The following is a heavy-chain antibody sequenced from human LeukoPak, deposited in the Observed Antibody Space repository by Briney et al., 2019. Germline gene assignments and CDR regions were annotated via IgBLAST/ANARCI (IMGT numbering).Heavy chain of an antibody. V-gene: IGHV1-46*01. CDR1: GYTFTSYY. CDR2: IKPSGGST. CDR3: EGHLGHWNGLDY. J-gene: IGHJ4*02. D-gene: IGHD1-1*01. Sequence: ASPKVSCKASGYTFTSYYMHWVRHAPEQGLERMGIIKPSGGSTSYAQKFQGRVTMTRDTSTSTVYMELSSLRSEDTAVYYCEGHLGHWNGLDYWEQGTLVTVS.